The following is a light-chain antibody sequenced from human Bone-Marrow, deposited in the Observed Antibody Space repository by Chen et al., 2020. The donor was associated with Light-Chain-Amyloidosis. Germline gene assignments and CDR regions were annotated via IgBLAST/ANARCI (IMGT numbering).Light chain of an antibody. CDR2: EVT. CDR3: SSYTITNTLV. CDR1: SSHVGGANH. J-gene: IGLJ1*01. Sequence: HSALTQPASVSVSPGQPITITCTGPSSHVGGANHVSWYQQHPDKALKLRNYEVTNRPSWGPDRFSGSKSATTASLTSSGLQTEDEAEYFCSSYTITNTLVFGSGTRVTVL. V-gene: IGLV2-14*01.